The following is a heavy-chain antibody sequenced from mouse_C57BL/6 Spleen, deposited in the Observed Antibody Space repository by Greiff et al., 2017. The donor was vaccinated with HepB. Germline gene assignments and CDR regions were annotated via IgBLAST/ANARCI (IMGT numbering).Heavy chain of an antibody. CDR2: INPNNGGT. Sequence: EVKLQQSGPELVKPGASVKISCKASGYTFTDYYMNWVKQSHGKSLEWIGDINPNNGGTSYNQKFKGKATLTVDKSSSTAYMELRSLTSEDSAVYYCAKGYDYGLAMDYWGQGTSVTVSS. V-gene: IGHV1-26*01. CDR3: AKGYDYGLAMDY. D-gene: IGHD2-4*01. CDR1: GYTFTDYY. J-gene: IGHJ4*01.